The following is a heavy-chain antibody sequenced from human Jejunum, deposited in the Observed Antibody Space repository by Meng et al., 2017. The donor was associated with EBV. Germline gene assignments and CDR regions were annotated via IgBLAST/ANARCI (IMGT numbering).Heavy chain of an antibody. CDR1: GDSIISTDSW. CDR2: IFPAANN. Sequence: QVPWPQPVPGMVKPSRTLSLSCGSSGDSIISTDSWWRWVRQPPGTGLESIEEIFPAANNNYNTSLKGTVTMSVDTSKNQFTLNLSSVTAADSAVYSCARGSHYTWDVWGQGTLVTVSS. CDR3: ARGSHYTWDV. J-gene: IGHJ4*02. V-gene: IGHV4-4*02. D-gene: IGHD3-16*01.